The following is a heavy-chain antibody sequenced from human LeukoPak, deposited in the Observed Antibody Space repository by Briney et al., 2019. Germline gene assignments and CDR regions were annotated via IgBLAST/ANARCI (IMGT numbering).Heavy chain of an antibody. CDR2: INPNSGGT. D-gene: IGHD5-18*01. CDR1: GYTFTGYY. V-gene: IGHV1-2*02. Sequence: ASVKVSCKASGYTFTGYYMHWARQAPGQGLEWMGWINPNSGGTNYAQKFQGRVTMTRDTSISTAYMELSRLRSDDTAVYYCARDSLRYSYADYWGQGTLVTVSS. J-gene: IGHJ4*02. CDR3: ARDSLRYSYADY.